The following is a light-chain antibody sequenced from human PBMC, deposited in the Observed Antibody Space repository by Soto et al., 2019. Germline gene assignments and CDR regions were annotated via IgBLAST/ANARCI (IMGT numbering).Light chain of an antibody. V-gene: IGKV3-11*01. J-gene: IGKJ4*01. CDR3: QQRSHRPLT. Sequence: ELVLTQSPATLSLSPGERATLSCRASQSVSSYLAWYQQKPGQAPRLLIYDASNRATGIPARFSGRGSGTDFTLTISRLEPDDVAVYYCQQRSHRPLTFGAGSKVERK. CDR2: DAS. CDR1: QSVSSY.